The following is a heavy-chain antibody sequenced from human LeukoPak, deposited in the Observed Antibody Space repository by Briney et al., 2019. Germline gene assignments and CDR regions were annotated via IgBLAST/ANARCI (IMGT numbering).Heavy chain of an antibody. V-gene: IGHV3-9*01. CDR3: AEDSTSRPTVTRGFDP. D-gene: IGHD4-17*01. CDR2: ISWDNDRI. J-gene: IGHJ5*02. Sequence: GGSLRLSCAASGFTFDDYAMHWVRQAPGKGLEWVAGISWDNDRIDYADSVKGRFTISRDNAKNSLYLQMNSLSAEDTALYYCAEDSTSRPTVTRGFDPWGQGTRVTVSS. CDR1: GFTFDDYA.